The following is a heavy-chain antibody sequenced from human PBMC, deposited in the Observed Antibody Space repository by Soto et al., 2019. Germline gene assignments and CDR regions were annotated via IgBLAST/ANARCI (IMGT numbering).Heavy chain of an antibody. Sequence: IVSGESISSSSYYWGWIRQPPGKGLEWIGSIYYSVRTYYNPSFKSRVTISIDTSKNQFSLKLSPVTATDTAVYYCARQRTTVVTQAYFDNWGQGALVTVSS. CDR3: ARQRTTVVTQAYFDN. CDR1: GESISSSSYY. D-gene: IGHD2-21*02. V-gene: IGHV4-39*01. CDR2: IYYSVRT. J-gene: IGHJ4*02.